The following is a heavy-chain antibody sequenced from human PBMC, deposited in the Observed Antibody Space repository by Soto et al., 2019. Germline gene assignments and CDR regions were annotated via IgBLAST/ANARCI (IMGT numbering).Heavy chain of an antibody. CDR2: ISGDGVTT. CDR1: GFPFSSYW. J-gene: IGHJ4*02. V-gene: IGHV3-74*01. Sequence: EVQLVESGGYLVQRGGSLRLSCAASGFPFSSYWMHWVRHTPGKGLDWVARISGDGVTTYYADSVTGRFTVSRDNAKNTLSLQISGLRAEDTAVYYCAREYYGLLTGYYTDYWGQGTLVSVSS. CDR3: AREYYGLLTGYYTDY. D-gene: IGHD3-9*01.